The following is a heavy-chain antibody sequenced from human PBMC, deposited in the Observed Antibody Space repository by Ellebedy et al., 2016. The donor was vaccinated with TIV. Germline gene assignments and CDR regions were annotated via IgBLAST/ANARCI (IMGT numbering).Heavy chain of an antibody. CDR1: GFTLSRFW. V-gene: IGHV3-7*04. J-gene: IGHJ3*01. CDR2: IKYDEIEK. D-gene: IGHD2-2*01. CDR3: ARDTVAVPDGDTFDF. Sequence: GESLKISCAASGFTLSRFWMGWIRQAPGRGLEWVADIKYDEIEKYYANSVKGRFTISRDNPRNSLYLQMKSLRVDDTAMYYCARDTVAVPDGDTFDFWGQGTMVTVST.